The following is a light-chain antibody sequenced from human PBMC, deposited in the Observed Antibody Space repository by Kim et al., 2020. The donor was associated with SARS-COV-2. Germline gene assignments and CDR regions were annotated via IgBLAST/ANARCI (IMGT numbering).Light chain of an antibody. CDR1: QSVSSSY. V-gene: IGKV3-20*01. CDR2: GAS. J-gene: IGKJ2*01. Sequence: EIVLTQSPGTLSLSPGERATLSCRASQSVSSSYLAWYQQKPGQAPRLLIYGASSRATGIPDRFSGSGSGTDFTLTISRLEPEDFAVYYCQQYGSSPDTFGQGTNLEI. CDR3: QQYGSSPDT.